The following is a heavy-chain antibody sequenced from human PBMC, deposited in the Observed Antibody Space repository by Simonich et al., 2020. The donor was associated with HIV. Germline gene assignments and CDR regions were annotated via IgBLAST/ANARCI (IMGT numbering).Heavy chain of an antibody. J-gene: IGHJ4*02. CDR1: GGSFSGYY. D-gene: IGHD3-3*01. V-gene: IGHV4-34*01. Sequence: QVQLQQWGAGLLKPSETLSLTCAVYGGSFSGYYWSWIRQHPGKGREWIGEINHSGITNYKSSLNSRATISVDKSKNQFSLKLSSVTAADTAIYYCARRDRELILYFDYWGQGNLVTVSS. CDR3: ARRDRELILYFDY. CDR2: INHSGIT.